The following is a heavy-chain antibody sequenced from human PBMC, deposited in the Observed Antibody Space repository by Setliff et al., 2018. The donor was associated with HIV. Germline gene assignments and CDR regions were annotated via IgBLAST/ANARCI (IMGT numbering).Heavy chain of an antibody. D-gene: IGHD3-9*01. CDR1: GYDFTYNW. CDR3: TRHPLRPGIAGYFYFVDV. Sequence: GESLKISCKGSGYDFTYNWIAWVRKMPGKGLEWMGIIFPSDSDIKYSPSFQGQVTISADTSINTAYLQWSSLKASDTATYYCTRHPLRPGIAGYFYFVDVWGTGTTVTVSS. CDR2: IFPSDSDI. V-gene: IGHV5-51*01. J-gene: IGHJ6*03.